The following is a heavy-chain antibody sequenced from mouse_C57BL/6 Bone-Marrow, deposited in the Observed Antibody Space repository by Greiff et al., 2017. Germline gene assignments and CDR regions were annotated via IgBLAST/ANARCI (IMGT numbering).Heavy chain of an antibody. CDR1: GYTFTSSG. D-gene: IGHD1-1*01. CDR2: LYPRSGNT. Sequence: QVQLQQSGAELARPGASVKLSCKASGYTFTSSGISWVKQRTGQGLEWIGELYPRSGNTYYNEKFKGKATLTADKSSSTAYMELRSLTSEDSAVYFCAPYYYGSSSYFDYWGQGTTLTVSS. CDR3: APYYYGSSSYFDY. V-gene: IGHV1-81*01. J-gene: IGHJ2*01.